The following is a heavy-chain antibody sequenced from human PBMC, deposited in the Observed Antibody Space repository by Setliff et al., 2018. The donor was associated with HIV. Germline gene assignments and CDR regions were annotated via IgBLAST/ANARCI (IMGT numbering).Heavy chain of an antibody. CDR2: IYWNDDK. V-gene: IGHV2-5*01. Sequence: SGPTLVNPTHTLTLTCTFSGFSLSTSGVGVGWIRQTPAKALEWLALIYWNDDKRYSPSLKSRLTITKDTSKNQVVLTMTNMDPVDTATYYCAHRLSYYDTSGYYSYYFDYWGQGTLVTVSS. CDR3: AHRLSYYDTSGYYSYYFDY. J-gene: IGHJ4*02. CDR1: GFSLSTSGVG. D-gene: IGHD3-22*01.